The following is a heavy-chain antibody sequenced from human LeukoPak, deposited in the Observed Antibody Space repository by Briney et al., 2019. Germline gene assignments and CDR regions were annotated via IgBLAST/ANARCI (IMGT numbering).Heavy chain of an antibody. V-gene: IGHV5-10-1*01. CDR2: IDPSDSYT. CDR1: GYSFTSYW. J-gene: IGHJ4*02. D-gene: IGHD6-25*01. Sequence: PGESLRISCKGSGYSFTSYWISWVRQMPGKGLEWRGRIDPSDSYTNYSPSFQGHVTISADKSISTAYLQWSSLKASATAMYYCARQGLSRTHFDYWGQGTLVTVSS. CDR3: ARQGLSRTHFDY.